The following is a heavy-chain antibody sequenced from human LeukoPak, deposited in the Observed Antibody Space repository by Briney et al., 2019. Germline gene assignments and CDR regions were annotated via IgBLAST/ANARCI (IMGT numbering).Heavy chain of an antibody. CDR2: IKEDGSEK. CDR1: GFTFSTYW. D-gene: IGHD2-15*01. CDR3: ARNVGWFRFDY. Sequence: GGSLRLSCAASGFTFSTYWMDWVRRAPGKGLEWVANIKEDGSEKYYEDSVKGRFTISRDNAKNSLYLQMNSLRAEDTAVYYCARNVGWFRFDYWGQGTLVTVSS. V-gene: IGHV3-7*03. J-gene: IGHJ4*02.